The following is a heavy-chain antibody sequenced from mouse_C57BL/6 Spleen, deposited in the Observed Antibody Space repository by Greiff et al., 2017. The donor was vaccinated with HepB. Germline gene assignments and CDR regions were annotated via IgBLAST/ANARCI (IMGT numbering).Heavy chain of an antibody. CDR2: INPSTGGT. CDR1: GYSFTGYY. Sequence: VHVKQSGPELVKPGASVKISCKASGYSFTGYYMNWVKQSPEKSLEWIGEINPSTGGTTYNQKFKAKATLTVDKSSSTAYMQLKSLTSEDSAVYYYARRGYGSSPYYAMDYWGQGTSVTVSS. D-gene: IGHD1-1*01. CDR3: ARRGYGSSPYYAMDY. J-gene: IGHJ4*01. V-gene: IGHV1-42*01.